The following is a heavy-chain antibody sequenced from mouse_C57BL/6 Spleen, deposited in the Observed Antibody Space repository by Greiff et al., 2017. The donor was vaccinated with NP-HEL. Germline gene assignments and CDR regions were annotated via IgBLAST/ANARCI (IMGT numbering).Heavy chain of an antibody. CDR3: TDDYDAAY. Sequence: EVKLMESGGGLVQPGGSMKLSCVASGFTFSNYWMNWVRQSPEKGLEWVAQIRLKSDNYATHYAESVKGRFTISRDDSKSSVYLQMNNLRAEDTGIYYCTDDYDAAYWGQGTLVTVSA. J-gene: IGHJ3*01. CDR2: IRLKSDNYAT. CDR1: GFTFSNYW. D-gene: IGHD2-4*01. V-gene: IGHV6-3*01.